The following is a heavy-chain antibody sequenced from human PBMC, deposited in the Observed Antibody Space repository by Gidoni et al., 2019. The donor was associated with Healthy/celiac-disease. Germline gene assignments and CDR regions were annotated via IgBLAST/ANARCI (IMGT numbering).Heavy chain of an antibody. CDR1: GFTFSSYS. CDR2: ISSSSSTI. CDR3: AGYYYDSSGDEDYFDY. J-gene: IGHJ4*02. Sequence: EVQLVESGGGLVQPGGSLRLSCAASGFTFSSYSMNWVRQAPGKGLEWVSYISSSSSTIYYADSVKGRFTISRDNAKNSLYLQMNSLRAEDTAVYYCAGYYYDSSGDEDYFDYWGQGTLVTVSS. D-gene: IGHD3-22*01. V-gene: IGHV3-48*01.